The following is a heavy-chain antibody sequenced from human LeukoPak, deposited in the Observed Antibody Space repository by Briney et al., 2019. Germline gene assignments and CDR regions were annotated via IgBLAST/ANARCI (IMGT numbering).Heavy chain of an antibody. CDR2: IYYSGST. J-gene: IGHJ4*02. CDR1: GGSISSYY. Sequence: SETLSLTCTVSGGSISSYYWSWIRQPPGKGLEWIGYIYYSGSTNYNPSLKSRVTISVDTSKNQFSLKLSSVTAADTAVYYCARGSAYFDYWGQGTLVTVSS. CDR3: ARGSAYFDY. V-gene: IGHV4-59*01.